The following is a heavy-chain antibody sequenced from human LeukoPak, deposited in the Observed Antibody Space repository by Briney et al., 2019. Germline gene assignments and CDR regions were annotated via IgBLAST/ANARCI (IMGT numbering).Heavy chain of an antibody. J-gene: IGHJ4*02. CDR3: ARHVRSLWFGESDY. CDR2: IYYSGST. Sequence: SQTLSLTCTVSGGSISSSSYYWGWIRQPPGKGREWIGSIYYSGSTYYNPSLKSRVTISVDTSKNQFSLKLSSVTAADTAVYYCARHVRSLWFGESDYWGQGNLVTVSS. V-gene: IGHV4-39*01. CDR1: GGSISSSSYY. D-gene: IGHD3-10*01.